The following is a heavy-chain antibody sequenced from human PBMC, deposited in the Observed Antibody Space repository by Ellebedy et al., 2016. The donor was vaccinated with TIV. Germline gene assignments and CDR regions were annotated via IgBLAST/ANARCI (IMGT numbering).Heavy chain of an antibody. Sequence: MPSETLSLTCSVSGGSISNFYWSWIRQPPGKGLEWIGYIHSNGDTSYSPSLKSRVTISGDTSKNQFSLKLNSVTAADSAVYYCARIGLSSGFYSLFDYWGQGSLVTVTS. CDR1: GGSISNFY. V-gene: IGHV4-59*01. CDR2: IHSNGDT. CDR3: ARIGLSSGFYSLFDY. D-gene: IGHD3-22*01. J-gene: IGHJ4*02.